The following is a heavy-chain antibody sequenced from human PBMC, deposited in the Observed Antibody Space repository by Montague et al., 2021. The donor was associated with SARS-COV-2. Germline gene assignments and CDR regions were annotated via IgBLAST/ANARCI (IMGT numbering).Heavy chain of an antibody. CDR1: GGSFSGYY. D-gene: IGHD2-15*01. CDR3: ARGLGGGSGSHFDY. Sequence: SETLSLTCAVYGGSFSGYYLRWIRQPPGKWLEWIGEFNHIGSTIYNPSLKSRVTISVDTSKKQFSLKLSSVTAADTAVYYCARGLGGGSGSHFDYWGQGTLVTVSS. CDR2: FNHIGST. V-gene: IGHV4-34*01. J-gene: IGHJ4*02.